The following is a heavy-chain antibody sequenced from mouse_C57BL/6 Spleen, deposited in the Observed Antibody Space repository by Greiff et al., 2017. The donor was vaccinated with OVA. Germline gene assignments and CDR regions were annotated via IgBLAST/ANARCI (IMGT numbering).Heavy chain of an antibody. D-gene: IGHD1-1*01. J-gene: IGHJ4*01. Sequence: EVQLQQSGPELVKPGASVKISCKASGYTFTDYYMDWVKQRPGQSLEWIGVIHPNNGGTIYNEKFKGKATLTVDKSSSTAYMELSSLTSEDTAVYYCARESTTEDYSMDYWGQGTSVTVSS. V-gene: IGHV1-18*01. CDR1: GYTFTDYY. CDR3: ARESTTEDYSMDY. CDR2: IHPNNGGT.